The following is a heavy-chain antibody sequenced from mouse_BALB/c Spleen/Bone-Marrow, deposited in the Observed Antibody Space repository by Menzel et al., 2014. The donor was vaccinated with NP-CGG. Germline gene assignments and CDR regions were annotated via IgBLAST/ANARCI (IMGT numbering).Heavy chain of an antibody. D-gene: IGHD2-4*01. V-gene: IGHV7-3*02. Sequence: EVQLVESGGGLVQPGGSLRLSCTPSGFTFTDYYMSWVRQPPGKALEWLGFIRNKANGYTTEYSASVKGRFTISRDNSQSILYLQMNTLRAEDSATYYCARDRGLTYFDYWGQVTTLTVSS. J-gene: IGHJ2*01. CDR2: IRNKANGYTT. CDR3: ARDRGLTYFDY. CDR1: GFTFTDYY.